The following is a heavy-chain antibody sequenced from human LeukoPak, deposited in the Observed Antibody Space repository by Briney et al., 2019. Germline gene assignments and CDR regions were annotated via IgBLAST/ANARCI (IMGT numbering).Heavy chain of an antibody. CDR1: GFTFTYA. CDR3: AKDLNDYSNYDY. J-gene: IGHJ4*02. CDR2: ISAGSGGT. V-gene: IGHV3-23*01. Sequence: GGSLRLSCAGSGFTFTYAMTWVRQAPGKGLEWVSSISAGSGGTYYADSVKGRFTISRDNSKNTLYLQMKGLRAEDTAVYYCAKDLNDYSNYDYWGQGTLVTVSS. D-gene: IGHD4-11*01.